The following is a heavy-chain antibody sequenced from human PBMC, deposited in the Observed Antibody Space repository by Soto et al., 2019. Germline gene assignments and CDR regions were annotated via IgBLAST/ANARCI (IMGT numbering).Heavy chain of an antibody. CDR2: ISGYNGKT. D-gene: IGHD3-16*01. CDR1: GYSFTRYG. J-gene: IGHJ6*02. CDR3: AREGDRPYYYYGMDV. V-gene: IGHV1-18*01. Sequence: QVQLVQSGNEVKKPGASVNVSCKASGYSFTRYGISWVRQAPGQGLEWMGWISGYNGKTKYAQKLQGRVSMTTDTPTSTAYMKLRSLGSDDTAMYYCAREGDRPYYYYGMDVWGQGTTVTVSS.